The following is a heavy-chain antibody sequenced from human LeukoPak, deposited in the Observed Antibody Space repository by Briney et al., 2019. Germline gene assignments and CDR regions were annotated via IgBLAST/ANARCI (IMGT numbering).Heavy chain of an antibody. D-gene: IGHD5-18*01. Sequence: SETLSLTCTVSGGSVSSGSYYWSWIRQPPGKGLEWIGYIYYSGSTNYNPSLKSRVTISVDTSKNQFSLKLSSVTAADTAVYYCARGDPAMANGLDYWGQGTLVTVSS. CDR1: GGSVSSGSYY. J-gene: IGHJ4*02. V-gene: IGHV4-61*01. CDR3: ARGDPAMANGLDY. CDR2: IYYSGST.